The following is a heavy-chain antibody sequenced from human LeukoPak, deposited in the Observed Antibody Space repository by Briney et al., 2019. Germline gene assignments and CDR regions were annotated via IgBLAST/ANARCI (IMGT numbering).Heavy chain of an antibody. D-gene: IGHD2-21*02. CDR1: GFSISDYY. CDR3: ARELPREVTLDY. J-gene: IGHJ4*02. CDR2: INSDGSRT. V-gene: IGHV3-74*01. Sequence: GGSLRLSCDASGFSISDYYMSWIRQSPGKGLVWVSRINSDGSRTGYADSVKGRFTISRDNAKNTLYLQMNSLRAEDTAIYYCARELPREVTLDYWGQGTLVTVSS.